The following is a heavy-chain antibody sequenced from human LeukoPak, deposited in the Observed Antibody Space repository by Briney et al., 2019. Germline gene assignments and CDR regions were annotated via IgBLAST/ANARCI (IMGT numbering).Heavy chain of an antibody. J-gene: IGHJ4*02. CDR1: GFTFSSYW. V-gene: IGHV3-7*01. Sequence: GGSLRLSCAASGFTFSSYWMSWVRQAPGKGLEWVANIKQDGSEKYYVDSVKGRFTISRDNAKNSLFLQMNSLRAEDTAVYYCARASSGWGPFSFDYWGQGILATVSS. D-gene: IGHD6-19*01. CDR2: IKQDGSEK. CDR3: ARASSGWGPFSFDY.